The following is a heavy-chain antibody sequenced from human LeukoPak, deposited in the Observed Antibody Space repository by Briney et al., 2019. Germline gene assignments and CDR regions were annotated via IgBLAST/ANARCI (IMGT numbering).Heavy chain of an antibody. D-gene: IGHD6-13*01. CDR2: IATSGDT. CDR1: GFTFSSYD. V-gene: IGHV3-13*04. J-gene: IGHJ4*02. Sequence: GGSLRLSCAASGFTFSSYDMHWVRQTTGEGLEWVSAIATSGDTYYSGSVKGRLTISRENAKNSLYLQMNSLRAGDTAVYYCARAGYSSSWYSFDYWDQGTLVTVSS. CDR3: ARAGYSSSWYSFDY.